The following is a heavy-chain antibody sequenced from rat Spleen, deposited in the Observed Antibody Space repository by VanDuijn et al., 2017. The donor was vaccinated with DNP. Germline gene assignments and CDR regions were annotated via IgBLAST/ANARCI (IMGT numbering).Heavy chain of an antibody. CDR1: EFTFSRSD. V-gene: IGHV5-25*01. CDR3: ATSSYFGYDYGFAY. J-gene: IGHJ3*01. Sequence: EVQLVESGGGLVQPGRSLKLSCAASEFTFSRSDVAWVRQAPTRGLEWVASISPSGANIYYRDSVKGRFTISRDNAKSTLYLQMDSLRSEDTATYYCATSSYFGYDYGFAYWGQGTLVTVSS. D-gene: IGHD1-7*01. CDR2: ISPSGANI.